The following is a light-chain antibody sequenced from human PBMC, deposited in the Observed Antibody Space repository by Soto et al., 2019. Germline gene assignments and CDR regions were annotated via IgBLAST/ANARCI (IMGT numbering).Light chain of an antibody. CDR1: SSNIALYF. CDR3: AVWDDSLSEGL. Sequence: QSVVTQPPSASGTPGQSITISCSGSSSNIALYFVYWYQQVPGRAPKLLIYRNDQRPSGVPDRFSGSKSGSSASLAISGLRSDDEADYYCAVWDDSLSEGLFGGGTKLTVL. CDR2: RND. J-gene: IGLJ2*01. V-gene: IGLV1-47*01.